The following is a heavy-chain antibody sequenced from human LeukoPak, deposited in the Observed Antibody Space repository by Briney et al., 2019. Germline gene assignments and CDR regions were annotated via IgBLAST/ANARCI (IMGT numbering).Heavy chain of an antibody. J-gene: IGHJ4*02. V-gene: IGHV4-38-2*02. CDR2: IYHSGST. Sequence: PSETLSLTCTVSGYSISSGYYWGWIRQPPGKGLEWIGSIYHSGSTYYNPSLKSRVTISVDTSKNQFSLKLSSATAADTAVYYCARGWPHGSGSTDGDYWGQGTLVTVSS. D-gene: IGHD3-10*01. CDR1: GYSISSGYY. CDR3: ARGWPHGSGSTDGDY.